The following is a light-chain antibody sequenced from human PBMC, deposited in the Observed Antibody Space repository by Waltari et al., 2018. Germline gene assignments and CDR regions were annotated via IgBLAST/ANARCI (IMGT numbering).Light chain of an antibody. Sequence: DIQMTQSPSSVSASVGDRVTITCRASQGVSSSLARYQQKPGKAPNLLIYGTSILRGGVPSRFSGRGSGTDFALTISGLQPEDFATYYCQQTNIFPFTFGPGTKVDI. CDR1: QGVSSS. CDR3: QQTNIFPFT. CDR2: GTS. J-gene: IGKJ3*01. V-gene: IGKV1D-12*01.